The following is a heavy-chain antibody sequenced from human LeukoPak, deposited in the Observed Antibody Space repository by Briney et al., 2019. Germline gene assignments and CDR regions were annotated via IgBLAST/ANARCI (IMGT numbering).Heavy chain of an antibody. V-gene: IGHV4-34*01. D-gene: IGHD1-26*01. CDR2: INHSGST. CDR1: GGSFSGYY. Sequence: SETLSLTCAVYGGSFSGYYWSWIRQPPGKGLEWIGEINHSGSTNYNPSLKSRVTISVDTSKNQFSLKLSSVTAADTAVYYCARYVGAADYWGQGTLVTVSS. CDR3: ARYVGAADY. J-gene: IGHJ4*02.